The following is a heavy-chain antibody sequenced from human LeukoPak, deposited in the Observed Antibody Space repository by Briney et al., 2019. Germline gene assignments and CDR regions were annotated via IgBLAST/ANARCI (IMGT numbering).Heavy chain of an antibody. J-gene: IGHJ6*03. CDR2: INDSGRT. V-gene: IGHV4-34*01. CDR1: GGSFSNYY. D-gene: IGHD1-7*01. Sequence: SETLSLTCAVYGGSFSNYYWSWLRQTPGKGMEWIGEINDSGRTNYNPFLMSRVTVSVDTSKNQFSLRLTSVTATDTAVYYCARRWNYGRNYYIDVWGKGATVSVSS. CDR3: ARRWNYGRNYYIDV.